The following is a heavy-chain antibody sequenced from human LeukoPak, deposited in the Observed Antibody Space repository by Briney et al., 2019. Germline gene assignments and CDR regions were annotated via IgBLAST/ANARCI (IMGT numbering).Heavy chain of an antibody. Sequence: GGSLRLSCAASGFTFNNDPMNWVRQAPGKGLEWVAHIRSDTKTIVYADSVKGRFIISRDNAKNSLSLQMNSLRAEDTAVYYCARGYSGYEGGWFNFDYWGQGTLVTVSS. CDR2: IRSDTKTI. CDR1: GFTFNNDP. J-gene: IGHJ4*02. CDR3: ARGYSGYEGGWFNFDY. D-gene: IGHD5-12*01. V-gene: IGHV3-48*01.